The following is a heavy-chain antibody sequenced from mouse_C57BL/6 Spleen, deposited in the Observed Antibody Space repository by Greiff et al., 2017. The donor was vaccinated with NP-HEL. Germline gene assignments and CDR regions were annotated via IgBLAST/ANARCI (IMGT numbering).Heavy chain of an antibody. J-gene: IGHJ1*03. CDR3: ARNGLGRGYFDV. CDR1: GYSITSGYY. V-gene: IGHV3-6*01. Sequence: EVQLVESGPGLVKPSQSLSLTCSVTGYSITSGYYWNWIRQFPGNKLEWMGYISYDGSNNYHPSLKNRISITRDTSKNQFFLKLNSVTTEDTATYYCARNGLGRGYFDVWGTGTTVTVSS. D-gene: IGHD4-1*01. CDR2: ISYDGSN.